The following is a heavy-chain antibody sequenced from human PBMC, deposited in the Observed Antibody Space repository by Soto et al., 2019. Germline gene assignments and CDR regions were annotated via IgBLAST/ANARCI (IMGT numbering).Heavy chain of an antibody. Sequence: QLHLVQSGAVVKKPGASVTVSCSASGYPVTAYYMHWVRQAPGRGLEWMGGINPATGAAKYTRTFQGRVTMTRDPSTSTVFMELSGLTSEDTDVFYWARGGGVGVAGSAAFDMWGQGTLVTVSS. CDR2: INPATGAA. CDR3: ARGGGVGVAGSAAFDM. J-gene: IGHJ3*02. CDR1: GYPVTAYY. D-gene: IGHD3-3*01. V-gene: IGHV1-2*02.